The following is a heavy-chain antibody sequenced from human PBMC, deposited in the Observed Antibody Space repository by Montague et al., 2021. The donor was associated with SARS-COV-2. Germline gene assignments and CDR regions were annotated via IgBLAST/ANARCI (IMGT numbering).Heavy chain of an antibody. CDR2: ISSSSSNI. CDR3: ARDLGAANWGVYYGMDV. CDR1: GFTFSSYA. D-gene: IGHD1-26*01. J-gene: IGHJ6*02. Sequence: PLRLSCAASGFTFSSYAMHWVRQAPGKGLEWVSSISSSSSNIYYADSVKGRFTISRDNAKNSLYLQMNSLRAEDTAVYYCARDLGAANWGVYYGMDVWGQGTTVTVSS. V-gene: IGHV3-21*01.